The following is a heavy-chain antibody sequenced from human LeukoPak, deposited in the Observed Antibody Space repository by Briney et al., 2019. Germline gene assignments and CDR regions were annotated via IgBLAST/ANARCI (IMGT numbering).Heavy chain of an antibody. CDR1: GGSFSGYY. J-gene: IGHJ4*02. D-gene: IGHD3-3*01. V-gene: IGHV4-34*01. CDR2: INHSGST. Sequence: SETLSLTCAVYGGSFSGYYWSWIRQPPGKGLEWIGEINHSGSTNYNPSLKSRVTISVDTSKNQFSLKLSSVTAADTAVYYCARDNFWSGYWFDYWGRGTLVTVSS. CDR3: ARDNFWSGYWFDY.